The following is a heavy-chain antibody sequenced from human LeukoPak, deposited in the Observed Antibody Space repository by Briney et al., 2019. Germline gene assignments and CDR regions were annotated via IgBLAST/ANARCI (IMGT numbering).Heavy chain of an antibody. CDR1: GYTFTGYY. CDR3: ARDTTMVRGVIKRARFDY. V-gene: IGHV1-2*06. D-gene: IGHD3-10*01. Sequence: ASVKVSCKASGYTFTGYYMHWVRQAPGPGLEWMGRINPNSGGTNYAQKFQGRVTMTRDTSISTAYMELSRLRSDDTAVYYCARDTTMVRGVIKRARFDYWGQGTLVTVSS. CDR2: INPNSGGT. J-gene: IGHJ4*02.